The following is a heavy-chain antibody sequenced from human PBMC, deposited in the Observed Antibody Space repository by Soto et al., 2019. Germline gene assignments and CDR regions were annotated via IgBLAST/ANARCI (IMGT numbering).Heavy chain of an antibody. D-gene: IGHD4-17*01. Sequence: PSETLSLTCTVSGGSISSYYWSWIRQPPGKGLEWIGYIYYSGSTNYNPSLKSRVTISVDTSKNQFSLKLSPVTAADTAVYYCASLHDYGDYALDYWGQGTLVTVSS. CDR3: ASLHDYGDYALDY. CDR2: IYYSGST. J-gene: IGHJ4*02. V-gene: IGHV4-59*01. CDR1: GGSISSYY.